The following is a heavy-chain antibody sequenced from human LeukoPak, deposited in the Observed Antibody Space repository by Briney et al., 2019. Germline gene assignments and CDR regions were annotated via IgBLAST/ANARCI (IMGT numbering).Heavy chain of an antibody. CDR3: ARGGYDYVWGSYRRDYYFDY. D-gene: IGHD3-16*02. Sequence: SETLSLTCSVSGYSIRSGYHWAWIRQSPGKGLEWIGEINHSGSTNYNPSLKSRVTISVDTSKSQFSLKLSSVTAADTAVYYCARGGYDYVWGSYRRDYYFDYWGQGTLVTVSS. CDR1: GYSIRSGYH. V-gene: IGHV4-38-2*02. CDR2: INHSGST. J-gene: IGHJ4*02.